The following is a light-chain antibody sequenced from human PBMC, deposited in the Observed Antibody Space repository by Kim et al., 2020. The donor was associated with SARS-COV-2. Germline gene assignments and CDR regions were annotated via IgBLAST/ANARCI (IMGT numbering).Light chain of an antibody. Sequence: QSALTQPASVSGSPGQSITISCTGTSSDVGGYNYVSWYQQHPGKAPKLMIYDVSKRPSGVSNRFSGSKSGNPASLTISGLQAEDEADYYCSSYTSSNTWVFGGGTKL. J-gene: IGLJ3*02. V-gene: IGLV2-14*01. CDR1: SSDVGGYNY. CDR2: DVS. CDR3: SSYTSSNTWV.